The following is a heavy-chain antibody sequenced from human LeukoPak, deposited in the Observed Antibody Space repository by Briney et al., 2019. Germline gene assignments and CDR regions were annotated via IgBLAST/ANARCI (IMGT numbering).Heavy chain of an antibody. CDR1: GYTFTGYY. CDR2: INPNSGGT. J-gene: IGHJ6*03. Sequence: ASVKVSCKASGYTFTGYYMHWVRQAPGQGLEWMGWINPNSGGTNYAQKFQGRVTMTRDTSISTAYMELRSLRSDDTAVYYCARVRASSNHYYYYYYYMDVWGKGTTVTVSS. CDR3: ARVRASSNHYYYYYYYMDV. V-gene: IGHV1-2*02. D-gene: IGHD4-11*01.